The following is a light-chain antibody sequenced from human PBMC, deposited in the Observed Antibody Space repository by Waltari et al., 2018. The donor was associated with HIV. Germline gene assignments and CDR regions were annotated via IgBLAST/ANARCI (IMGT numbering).Light chain of an antibody. CDR2: DAS. CDR3: QQRSNWPPRLT. J-gene: IGKJ4*01. V-gene: IGKV3-11*01. CDR1: QRVSSY. Sequence: ELVLTQSPATLSLSPGERATLSCRASQRVSSYLAWYQQKPGQAPRLLIYDASNRATGIPARFSGSGSGTDFTLTISSLEPEDFAVYYCQQRSNWPPRLTFGGGTKVEIK.